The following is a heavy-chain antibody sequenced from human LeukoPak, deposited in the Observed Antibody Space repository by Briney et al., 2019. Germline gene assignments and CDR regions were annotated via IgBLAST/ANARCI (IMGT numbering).Heavy chain of an antibody. CDR2: IYSGGST. V-gene: IGHV3-66*02. CDR1: GFTVSSNY. D-gene: IGHD3-16*01. Sequence: GVSLRLSCAVSGFTVSSNYMSWVRQAPGKGLVWGSVIYSGGSTYYADSVKGRFTISRDNSKNTLYLQMNRLRAEDTAVYYCARFQHYYYYGMDVWGQGTTVTVSS. J-gene: IGHJ6*02. CDR3: ARFQHYYYYGMDV.